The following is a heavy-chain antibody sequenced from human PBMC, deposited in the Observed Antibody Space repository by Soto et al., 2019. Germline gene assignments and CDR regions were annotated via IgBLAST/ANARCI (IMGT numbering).Heavy chain of an antibody. D-gene: IGHD3-3*01. Sequence: GGSLRLSCAASGFTFDDYAMHWVRQAPGKGLEWVSGISWNSGSIGYADSVKGRFTISRDNAKNSLYLQMNSLRAEDTALYYCAKEFRHGVVIAFDIWGQGTMVTVSS. CDR1: GFTFDDYA. J-gene: IGHJ3*02. V-gene: IGHV3-9*01. CDR2: ISWNSGSI. CDR3: AKEFRHGVVIAFDI.